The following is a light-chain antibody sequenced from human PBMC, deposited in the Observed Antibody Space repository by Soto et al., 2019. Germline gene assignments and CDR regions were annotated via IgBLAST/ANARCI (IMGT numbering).Light chain of an antibody. Sequence: DIQMTQSPSSLSASVGDRVTITCRASQSISSYLNWYQQKPGKAPKLLIYAASSLQSGVPSRFSCSGSGTDFTLTISSLQPEDFATYYCQHSYSNLDRTFGQGTKVEIK. CDR3: QHSYSNLDRT. CDR1: QSISSY. V-gene: IGKV1-39*01. J-gene: IGKJ1*01. CDR2: AAS.